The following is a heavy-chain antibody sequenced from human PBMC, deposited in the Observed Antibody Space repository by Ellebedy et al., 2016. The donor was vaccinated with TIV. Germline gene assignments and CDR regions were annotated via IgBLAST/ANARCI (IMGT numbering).Heavy chain of an antibody. CDR3: AKEAYNSGLSGS. J-gene: IGHJ5*02. CDR2: IYSGGST. D-gene: IGHD5-24*01. CDR1: ELTVSSNY. V-gene: IGHV3-53*04. Sequence: PGGSLRLSCAASELTVSSNYMSWVRQAPGKGLEWVSIIYSGGSTYYADSVKGRFTISRHNSKNTLFLQMNSLRAEDTAVYYCAKEAYNSGLSGSWGQGTLVTVSS.